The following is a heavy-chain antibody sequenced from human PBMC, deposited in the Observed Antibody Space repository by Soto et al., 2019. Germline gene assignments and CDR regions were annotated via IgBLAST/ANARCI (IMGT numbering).Heavy chain of an antibody. CDR2: IYYSGST. V-gene: IGHV4-31*03. D-gene: IGHD4-17*01. CDR1: GGSISSGVYY. Sequence: TCTDSGGSISSGVYYWSLIRQHPGKGLEWIGYIYYSGSTYYNPSLKSRVTISVDTSKNQFSLKLSSVTAADTAVYYCARVGGDYVAFDIWGQGTMVTVSS. CDR3: ARVGGDYVAFDI. J-gene: IGHJ3*02.